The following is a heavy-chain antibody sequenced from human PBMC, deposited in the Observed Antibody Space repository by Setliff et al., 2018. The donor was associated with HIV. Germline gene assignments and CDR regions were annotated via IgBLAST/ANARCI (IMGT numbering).Heavy chain of an antibody. V-gene: IGHV4-28*01. Sequence: PSETLSLTCAVSGYSISSSHWWGWIRQPPGKGLEWIGYIYYSGSTNYNPSLKSRVTMSVDTSKNRFSLTLSSVTAADTAVYYCARHSGSYFDYWGQGTLVTVS. D-gene: IGHD3-3*02. J-gene: IGHJ4*02. CDR2: IYYSGST. CDR3: ARHSGSYFDY. CDR1: GYSISSSHW.